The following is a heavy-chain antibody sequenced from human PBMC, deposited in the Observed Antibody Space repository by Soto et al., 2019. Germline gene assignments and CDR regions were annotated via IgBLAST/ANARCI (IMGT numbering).Heavy chain of an antibody. J-gene: IGHJ4*02. CDR2: INSDGSST. Sequence: PGGSLRLSCAASGFTFSSYWMHWVRQAPGEGLVWVSRINSDGSSTSYADSVKGRFTISRDNAKNTLYLQMNSLRAEDTAVYYCARVIAAAGTIRFDYWGQGTLVTVSS. D-gene: IGHD6-13*01. V-gene: IGHV3-74*01. CDR3: ARVIAAAGTIRFDY. CDR1: GFTFSSYW.